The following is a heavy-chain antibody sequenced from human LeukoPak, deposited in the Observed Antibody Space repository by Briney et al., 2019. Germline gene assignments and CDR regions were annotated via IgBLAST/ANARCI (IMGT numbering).Heavy chain of an antibody. CDR2: IYTSGST. CDR1: GGSICSYY. D-gene: IGHD6-13*01. CDR3: ARVDPLPGIAAAGEEWFDP. Sequence: SETLSLTCTVSGGSICSYYWSWIRQPAGKGLEWIGRIYTSGSTNYNPSLKSRVTMSVDTSKNQFSLKLSSVTAADTAVYFCARVDPLPGIAAAGEEWFDPWGQGTLVTVSS. J-gene: IGHJ5*02. V-gene: IGHV4-4*07.